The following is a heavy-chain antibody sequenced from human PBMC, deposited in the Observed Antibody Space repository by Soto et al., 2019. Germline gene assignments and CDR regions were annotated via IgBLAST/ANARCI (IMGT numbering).Heavy chain of an antibody. CDR1: GGTFSSYA. D-gene: IGHD4-17*01. Sequence: QVQLVQSGAEVKKPGSSVKVSCKASGGTFSSYAISWVRQAPGQGLEWMGGIIPIFGTANYAQKFKGRVTITADESTSPSYMALTSLRSDDTAVYYCAREDTGNWFDSWCQGTMVTVSS. CDR3: AREDTGNWFDS. CDR2: IIPIFGTA. J-gene: IGHJ5*01. V-gene: IGHV1-69*01.